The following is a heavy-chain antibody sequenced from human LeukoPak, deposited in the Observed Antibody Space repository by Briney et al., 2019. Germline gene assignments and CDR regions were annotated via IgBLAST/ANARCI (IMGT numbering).Heavy chain of an antibody. J-gene: IGHJ4*02. Sequence: SETLSLTCTVSGYSISSGYHWGWIRQPPGKGLEWIGYIYYSGSTNYNPSLKSRVTISVDTSKNQFSLKLSSVTAADTAVYYCARGWVRGVKVFYFDYWGQGTLVTVSS. D-gene: IGHD3-10*01. CDR3: ARGWVRGVKVFYFDY. V-gene: IGHV4-61*01. CDR2: IYYSGST. CDR1: GYSISSGYH.